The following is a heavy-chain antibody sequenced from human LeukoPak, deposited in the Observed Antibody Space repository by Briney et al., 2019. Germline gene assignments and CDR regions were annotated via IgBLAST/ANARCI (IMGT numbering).Heavy chain of an antibody. D-gene: IGHD6-19*01. V-gene: IGHV4-39*01. Sequence: SETLSLTCTVSGGSISSSSDYWGWIRQPPGKGLEWIGSIYYSGSTYYNPSLKSRVTISVDTSKNQFSLKLSSVTAADTAVYYCARHGSGWYFDYWGQGTLVTVSS. J-gene: IGHJ4*02. CDR1: GGSISSSSDY. CDR3: ARHGSGWYFDY. CDR2: IYYSGST.